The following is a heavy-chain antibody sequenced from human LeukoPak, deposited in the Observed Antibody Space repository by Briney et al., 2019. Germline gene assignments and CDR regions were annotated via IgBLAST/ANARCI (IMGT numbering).Heavy chain of an antibody. V-gene: IGHV3-53*01. Sequence: GGSLRLSCAASGFTVSSNYMSWVRQAPGKGLEWVSVIYSDGTTYYADSVKGRFTISRDNSKNTLFLQMNSLRAEDTAVYYCAGYDTSGYYLNYWGQGTLVTVSS. CDR2: IYSDGTT. CDR1: GFTVSSNY. CDR3: AGYDTSGYYLNY. J-gene: IGHJ4*02. D-gene: IGHD3-22*01.